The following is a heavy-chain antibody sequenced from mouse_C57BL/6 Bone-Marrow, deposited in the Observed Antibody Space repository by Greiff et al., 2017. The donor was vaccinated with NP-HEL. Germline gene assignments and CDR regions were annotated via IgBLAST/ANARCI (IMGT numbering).Heavy chain of an antibody. Sequence: QVQLQQSGAELVRPGTSVKVSCKASGYAFTNYLIEWVKQRPGQGLEWIGVINPGSGGTNYNETFKGKATLTADKSSSTAYMQLSSLTSEDSAVYFCAKRGIYYYGRRAMDYWGQGTSVTVSS. CDR1: GYAFTNYL. V-gene: IGHV1-54*01. D-gene: IGHD1-1*01. J-gene: IGHJ4*01. CDR3: AKRGIYYYGRRAMDY. CDR2: INPGSGGT.